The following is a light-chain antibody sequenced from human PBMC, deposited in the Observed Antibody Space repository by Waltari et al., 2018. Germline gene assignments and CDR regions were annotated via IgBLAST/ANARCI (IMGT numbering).Light chain of an antibody. J-gene: IGKJ2*01. CDR3: QQSYTTPHT. CDR2: GAS. Sequence: DIQMTQSPSSLSASVGDSVTITFRASQSITKFLNWYQQKPGKAPNLLIYGASSLQSGAPSRFSGSGSGTHFTLTISSLQPEDFATYYCQQSYTTPHTFGQGTKLEIK. CDR1: QSITKF. V-gene: IGKV1-39*01.